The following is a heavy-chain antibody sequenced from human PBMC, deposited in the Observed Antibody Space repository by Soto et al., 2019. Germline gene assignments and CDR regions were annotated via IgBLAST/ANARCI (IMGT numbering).Heavy chain of an antibody. J-gene: IGHJ6*04. CDR3: EGQGFGPLHGVVEV. D-gene: IGHD3-10*01. V-gene: IGHV4-59*08. CDR1: CGTISSYY. CDR2: IYYSGYT. Sequence: LCHTNSVSCGTISSYYCSWILQPAGKGLVLFGYIYYSGYTRYNPSLRSRVTISLDRSKKQFSLKLRSVTAADTALYFYEGQGFGPLHGVVEVWGKGTSVIVSS.